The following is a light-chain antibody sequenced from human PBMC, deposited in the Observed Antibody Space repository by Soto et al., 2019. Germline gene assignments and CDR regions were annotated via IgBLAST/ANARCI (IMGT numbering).Light chain of an antibody. CDR1: QSVTSSY. CDR2: GAS. Sequence: EIVLTQSPGTLSLSPGERATLSCRASQSVTSSYLTWYQQKPGQAPRLLIYGASTRAAGIPDRFSGSGSGTNFGSTICSVEEAGVVAYYGEQYGKVRITFGEGTRLEIK. J-gene: IGKJ5*01. CDR3: EQYGKVRIT. V-gene: IGKV3-20*01.